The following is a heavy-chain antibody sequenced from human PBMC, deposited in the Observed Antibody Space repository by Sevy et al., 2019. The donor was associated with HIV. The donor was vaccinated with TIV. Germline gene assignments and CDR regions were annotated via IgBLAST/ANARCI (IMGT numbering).Heavy chain of an antibody. CDR1: GFTFSTYA. CDR2: ISYDASVK. Sequence: GRSLRLSCAASGFTFSTYAMHWVRQAPGKGLEAVAVISYDASVKFYADSVKGRFTISRDNSKNTLDLQMNSLRDEDTAVYYCARERGESTRKGSPLDYWGQGTLVTVSS. CDR3: ARERGESTRKGSPLDY. D-gene: IGHD3-10*01. V-gene: IGHV3-30-3*01. J-gene: IGHJ4*02.